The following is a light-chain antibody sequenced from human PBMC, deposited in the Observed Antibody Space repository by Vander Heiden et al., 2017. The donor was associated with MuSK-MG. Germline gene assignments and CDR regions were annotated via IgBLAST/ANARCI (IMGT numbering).Light chain of an antibody. CDR1: NSNIGDNY. Sequence: QSVLTQAPSAYGTPGQRVTISCSARNSNIGDNYVHWYQELPGFAPKLRIYGNDQRPSGVPDRIAGSKSCTSASLAISGPRSEDEADYYGAAWDDSVKCWVFGGGTKLTVL. CDR2: GND. CDR3: AAWDDSVKCWV. J-gene: IGLJ3*02. V-gene: IGLV1-47*02.